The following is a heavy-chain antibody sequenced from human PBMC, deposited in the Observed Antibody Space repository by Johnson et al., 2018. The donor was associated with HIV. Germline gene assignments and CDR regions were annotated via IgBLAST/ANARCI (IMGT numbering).Heavy chain of an antibody. CDR2: IAYDGSNK. Sequence: QVQLVESGGGVVQPGRSLRLSCAASGFTFSSYGMHWVRQAPGKGLEWVAVIAYDGSNKYYADSVKGRFTVSRDDSKNTLYLQMNSLRAEDTAVYYCAGGVTVAFDIWGQGTMVTVSS. V-gene: IGHV3-30*03. CDR1: GFTFSSYG. CDR3: AGGVTVAFDI. D-gene: IGHD2-21*02. J-gene: IGHJ3*02.